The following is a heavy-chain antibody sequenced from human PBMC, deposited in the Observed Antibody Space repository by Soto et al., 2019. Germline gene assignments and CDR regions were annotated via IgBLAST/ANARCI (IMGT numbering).Heavy chain of an antibody. CDR3: ARSVEGHFDY. J-gene: IGHJ4*02. CDR2: ITSDTNNI. Sequence: EVQLVESGGGLVQPGGSLRLTCVASGFPFSIYSMNWVRKAPGKGLEWSSYITSDTNNIKYADSVKGRFTISRDNDKNLVYLQMNSLRDEDTAVYFCARSVEGHFDYWGQGTVVTVSS. V-gene: IGHV3-48*02. CDR1: GFPFSIYS. D-gene: IGHD6-19*01.